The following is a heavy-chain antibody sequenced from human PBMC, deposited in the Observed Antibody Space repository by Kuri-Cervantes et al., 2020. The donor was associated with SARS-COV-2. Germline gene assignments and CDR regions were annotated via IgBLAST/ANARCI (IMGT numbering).Heavy chain of an antibody. Sequence: SETLSLTCAFYGESFSGYYWNWIRQSPGKGLEWIGEINHSGSTNYNPSLKSRVTISVDTSKNQFSLKLSSVTAADTAVYYCARDASRGAVAGFDYWGQGTLVTVSS. CDR1: GESFSGYY. CDR3: ARDASRGAVAGFDY. CDR2: INHSGST. V-gene: IGHV4-34*01. J-gene: IGHJ4*02. D-gene: IGHD6-19*01.